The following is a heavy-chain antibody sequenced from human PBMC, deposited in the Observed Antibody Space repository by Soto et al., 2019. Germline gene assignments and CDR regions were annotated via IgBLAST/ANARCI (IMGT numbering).Heavy chain of an antibody. Sequence: SETLSLTCTVSGGSISSSSYYWGWIRQPPGKGLEWIGSIYYSGSTYYNPSLKSRVTISVDTSKNQFSLKLSSVTAADTAVYYCARDKALVSYYYDSSAQDTALDAFDIWGQGTMVTVSS. V-gene: IGHV4-39*02. D-gene: IGHD3-22*01. CDR2: IYYSGST. CDR1: GGSISSSSYY. J-gene: IGHJ3*02. CDR3: ARDKALVSYYYDSSAQDTALDAFDI.